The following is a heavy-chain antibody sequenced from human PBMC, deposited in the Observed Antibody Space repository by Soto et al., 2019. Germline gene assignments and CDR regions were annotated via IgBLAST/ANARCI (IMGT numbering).Heavy chain of an antibody. CDR3: ARDPGGSNLFDY. CDR2: IWYDGSNK. V-gene: IGHV3-33*01. CDR1: GFTFSSYG. Sequence: PGGSLRLSCAASGFTFSSYGMHWVRQAPGKGLEWVAVIWYDGSNKYYADSVKGRFIISRDNSKNIVNLQMNSLRAEDTAVYFCARDPGGSNLFDYWGQGTLVTVSS. J-gene: IGHJ4*02. D-gene: IGHD1-26*01.